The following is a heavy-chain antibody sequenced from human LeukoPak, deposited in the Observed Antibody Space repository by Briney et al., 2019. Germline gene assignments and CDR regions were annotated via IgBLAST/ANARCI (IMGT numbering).Heavy chain of an antibody. D-gene: IGHD5-18*01. CDR2: INWNGGST. CDR3: ARGRRRYSYGYLSDYYGMDV. J-gene: IGHJ6*02. Sequence: RTGGSLRLPCAASGFTFDDYGMSWVRQAPGKGLEWVSDINWNGGSTGYADSVKGRFTISRDNAKNSLYLQMNSLRAEDTALYHCARGRRRYSYGYLSDYYGMDVWGQGTTVTVSS. CDR1: GFTFDDYG. V-gene: IGHV3-20*01.